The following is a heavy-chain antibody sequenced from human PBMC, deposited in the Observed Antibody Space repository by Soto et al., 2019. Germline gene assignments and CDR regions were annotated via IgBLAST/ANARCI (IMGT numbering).Heavy chain of an antibody. Sequence: QVQLVQSGAEVKKPGASVKVSCKASGYTFTSYGISWVRQAPGQGLEWMGWISAYNGNTNYAQKLQCRVTMTTDTTTSKAYIGLRSLRSDGTAVDYCARGQATIIVVGGDYWGQANLFTVTS. D-gene: IGHD3-22*01. J-gene: IGHJ4*02. CDR2: ISAYNGNT. V-gene: IGHV1-18*01. CDR1: GYTFTSYG. CDR3: ARGQATIIVVGGDY.